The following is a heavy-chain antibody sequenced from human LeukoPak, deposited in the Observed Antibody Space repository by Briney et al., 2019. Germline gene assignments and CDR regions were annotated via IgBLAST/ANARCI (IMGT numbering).Heavy chain of an antibody. Sequence: QTGGSLRLSCAASGFTFSSHDMHWVRQAPGKGLEWVAIISYDGGKKDYADSVKGRFTISRDNSKNTLYLQMNSLRAEDTAVYYCAKDRSEGSYGDEFDFWGQGTLVTVSS. CDR1: GFTFSSHD. D-gene: IGHD3-10*01. CDR2: ISYDGGKK. CDR3: AKDRSEGSYGDEFDF. V-gene: IGHV3-30*18. J-gene: IGHJ4*02.